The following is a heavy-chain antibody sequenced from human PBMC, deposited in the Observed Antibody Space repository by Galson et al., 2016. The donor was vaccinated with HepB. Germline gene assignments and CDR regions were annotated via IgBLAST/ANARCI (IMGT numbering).Heavy chain of an antibody. CDR2: ISNDGDKK. D-gene: IGHD5-24*01. Sequence: SLRLSCAGSGFTFSSYAMHWVRQAPGKGLEWVAVISNDGDKKYYVDSVKGRFTISRDNSKDTLYLQMNSLRGEDTALFYCVRDGGVGYNMVDYWGQGTLVTVSS. J-gene: IGHJ4*02. CDR1: GFTFSSYA. CDR3: VRDGGVGYNMVDY. V-gene: IGHV3-30*03.